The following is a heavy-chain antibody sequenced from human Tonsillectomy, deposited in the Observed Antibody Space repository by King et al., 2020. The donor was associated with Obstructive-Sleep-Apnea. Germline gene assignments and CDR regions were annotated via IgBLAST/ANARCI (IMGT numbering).Heavy chain of an antibody. CDR3: ARGAAAGTYFDS. CDR1: GFIFTTYL. CDR2: IYPGDSFT. J-gene: IGHJ4*02. Sequence: QLVQSGAEVKKPGESLKISCNGSGFIFTTYLIGWVRQMPGQGLEWMGIIYPGDSFTSYSPSFQGQVPLSADKSLSTAQRQWSSLKASDTAMYYCARGAAAGTYFDSWGQETLVTVSS. D-gene: IGHD6-13*01. V-gene: IGHV5-51*01.